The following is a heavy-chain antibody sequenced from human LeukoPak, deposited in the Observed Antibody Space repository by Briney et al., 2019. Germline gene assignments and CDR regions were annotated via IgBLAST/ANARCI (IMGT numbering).Heavy chain of an antibody. CDR1: GFTFSSYS. CDR2: ISSSSTTI. CDR3: ATRYSSGWYYFDY. V-gene: IGHV3-48*01. J-gene: IGHJ4*02. D-gene: IGHD6-19*01. Sequence: PGGSLRLSCAASGFTFSSYSMMWVRQAPGKGLEWVSYISSSSTTIHYADSVKGRFTISRDNAKNSVYLQMNSLRAEDTAVYYCATRYSSGWYYFDYWGQGTLVTVSS.